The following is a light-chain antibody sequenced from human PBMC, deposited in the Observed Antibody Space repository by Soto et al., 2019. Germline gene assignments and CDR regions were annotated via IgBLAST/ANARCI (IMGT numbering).Light chain of an antibody. CDR3: QQYNKWPYT. CDR2: RAS. CDR1: QSVSSN. Sequence: EIVMTQSPATLSVSPGETVNLSCRASQSVSSNFAWYRQKPGQAPTLVIYRASTRATGIPARFSGSGSGTEFTLTISGLQSEDFAVYYCQQYNKWPYTFGQGTKLELK. V-gene: IGKV3-15*01. J-gene: IGKJ2*01.